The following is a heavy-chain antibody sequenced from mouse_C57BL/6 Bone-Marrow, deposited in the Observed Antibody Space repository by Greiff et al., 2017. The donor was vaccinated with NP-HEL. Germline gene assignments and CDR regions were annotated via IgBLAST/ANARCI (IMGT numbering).Heavy chain of an antibody. CDR3: ARTGEYAMDY. J-gene: IGHJ4*01. Sequence: EVQLVESGGDLVKPGGSLKLSCAASGFTFSSYGMSWVRQTPDKRLEWVATISSGGSYTYYPDSVKGRFTISRDNAKNTLYLQMSSLKSEDTAMYYCARTGEYAMDYWGQGTSVTVSS. CDR2: ISSGGSYT. CDR1: GFTFSSYG. V-gene: IGHV5-6*01.